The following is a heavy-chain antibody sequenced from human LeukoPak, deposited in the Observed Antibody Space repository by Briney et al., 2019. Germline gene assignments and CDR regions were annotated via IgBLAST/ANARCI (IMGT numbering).Heavy chain of an antibody. CDR3: ARVLHKRNYDSSTCYGY. D-gene: IGHD3-22*01. CDR1: GFIFSSYS. CDR2: ISSSSSTI. V-gene: IGHV3-48*01. J-gene: IGHJ4*02. Sequence: GGSLRLSCAASGFIFSSYSMNWVRQAPGKGLEWVSYISSSSSTIYYADSVKGRFTISRDNAKNSLYLQMSGLRAEDTAVYYCARVLHKRNYDSSTCYGYWGQGTLVTVSS.